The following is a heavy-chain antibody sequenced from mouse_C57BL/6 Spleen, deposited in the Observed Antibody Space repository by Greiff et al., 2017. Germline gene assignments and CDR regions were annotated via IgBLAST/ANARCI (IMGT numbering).Heavy chain of an antibody. CDR2: INPNNGGT. CDR1: GYTFTDYY. Sequence: EVKLQQSGPELVKPGASVKISCKASGYTFTDYYMNWVKQSHGKSLEWIGDINPNNGGTSYTQKFKGKATLTVDKSSSTAYMELRSLTSEDSAVYYCARRIDDGYHYYAMDYWGQGTSVTVSS. D-gene: IGHD2-3*01. J-gene: IGHJ4*01. CDR3: ARRIDDGYHYYAMDY. V-gene: IGHV1-26*01.